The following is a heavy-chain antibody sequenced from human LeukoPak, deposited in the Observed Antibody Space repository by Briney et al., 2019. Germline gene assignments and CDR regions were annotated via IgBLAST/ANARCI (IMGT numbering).Heavy chain of an antibody. CDR2: MNPKTGET. CDR1: VYTFTDFY. J-gene: IGHJ3*01. Sequence: GASVKVSCKASVYTFTDFYMHWVRQAPGQGLEWLGWMNPKTGETRYGQNFQGRVTMTRDTSITTAYMELSSLRSDDTAVYYCAREAGDNTYNVWGQGTMVTVS. V-gene: IGHV1-2*02. CDR3: AREAGDNTYNV. D-gene: IGHD3-16*01.